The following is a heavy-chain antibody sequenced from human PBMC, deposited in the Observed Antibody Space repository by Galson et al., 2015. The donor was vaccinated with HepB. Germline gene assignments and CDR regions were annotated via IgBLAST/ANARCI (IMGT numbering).Heavy chain of an antibody. D-gene: IGHD2-2*01. Sequence: SLRLSCAASGFTFSSYGMHWVRQAPGKGLEWVAVISYDGSNKYYADSVKGRFTISRDNSKNTLYLQMNSLGAEDTAVYYCARDPCPAVYWGQGTLVTVSS. V-gene: IGHV3-30*03. J-gene: IGHJ4*02. CDR2: ISYDGSNK. CDR3: ARDPCPAVY. CDR1: GFTFSSYG.